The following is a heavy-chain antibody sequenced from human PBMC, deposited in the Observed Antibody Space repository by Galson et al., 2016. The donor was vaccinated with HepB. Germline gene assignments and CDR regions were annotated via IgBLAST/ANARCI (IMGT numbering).Heavy chain of an antibody. J-gene: IGHJ4*02. CDR2: ITYDASGT. Sequence: SLRLSCAASGFTFSSNWMHWVRQAPGKGLMWVSRITYDASGTSYADSVKGRFTISRDNAKNTLYLQMNSLRAEGTAVYYCTRGLGYCSGGSCHSLDYWGQGVLVTVSS. V-gene: IGHV3-74*01. CDR3: TRGLGYCSGGSCHSLDY. D-gene: IGHD2-15*01. CDR1: GFTFSSNW.